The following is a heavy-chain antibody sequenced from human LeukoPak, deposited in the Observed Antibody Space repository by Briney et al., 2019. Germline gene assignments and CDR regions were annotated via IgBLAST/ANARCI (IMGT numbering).Heavy chain of an antibody. V-gene: IGHV3-30*04. CDR1: GFTFSNFA. CDR3: ATAPLYSSSWYFRGYFDD. J-gene: IGHJ4*02. Sequence: GGSLRLSCAASGFTFSNFAMHWGRQAPGKGLEWVAVISYDGGRKDYADSAKGRFTISRDNSKNALYLEMNSLTTEDTAVYYCATAPLYSSSWYFRGYFDDWGQGTLVTVSS. D-gene: IGHD6-13*01. CDR2: ISYDGGRK.